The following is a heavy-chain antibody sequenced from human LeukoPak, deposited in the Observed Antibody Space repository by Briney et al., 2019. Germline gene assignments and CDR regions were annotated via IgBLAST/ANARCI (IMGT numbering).Heavy chain of an antibody. CDR3: ARDASGYSYGPYDY. D-gene: IGHD5-18*01. V-gene: IGHV4-59*12. J-gene: IGHJ4*02. CDR1: GGSISSYY. Sequence: SETLSLTCTISGGSISSYYWSWIRQSPGKGLEWIGYIYNSGSTNYNPSLKSRIAISIDTSKNQFSLKLSSVTAADTAVYYCARDASGYSYGPYDYWGQGTLVTVSS. CDR2: IYNSGST.